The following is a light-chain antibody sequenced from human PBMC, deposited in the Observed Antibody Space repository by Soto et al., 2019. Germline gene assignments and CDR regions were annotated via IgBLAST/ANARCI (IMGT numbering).Light chain of an antibody. CDR1: QSVSRY. Sequence: VLTQSPGTLSLSPGERATLSCRASQSVSRYLVWYQQKPGQAPRLLIYGASSRASGIPDRFSGSGSGTDFTLTINRLGPEDSAVYYCQQFDPSPYTFGQGTKLEIK. CDR2: GAS. V-gene: IGKV3-20*01. J-gene: IGKJ2*01. CDR3: QQFDPSPYT.